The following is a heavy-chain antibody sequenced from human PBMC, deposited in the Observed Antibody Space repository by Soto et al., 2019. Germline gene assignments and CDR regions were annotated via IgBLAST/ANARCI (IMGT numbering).Heavy chain of an antibody. CDR1: GFTFSSYS. CDR3: ASRDILTGYYWYYFDY. CDR2: ISSSSSTI. Sequence: EVQLVESGGGLVQPGGSLRLSCAASGFTFSSYSMNWVRQAPGKGQEWVSYISSSSSTIYYADSVKGRFTISRDNAKNSLYLQMNSLRDEDTAVYYCASRDILTGYYWYYFDYWGQGTLVTVSS. V-gene: IGHV3-48*02. D-gene: IGHD3-9*01. J-gene: IGHJ4*02.